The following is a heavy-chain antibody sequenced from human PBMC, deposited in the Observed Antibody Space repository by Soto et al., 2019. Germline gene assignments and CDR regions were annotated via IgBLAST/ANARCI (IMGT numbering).Heavy chain of an antibody. CDR3: ARHTSPNLWFGELLYDYYYGMDV. J-gene: IGHJ6*02. CDR2: IYYSGST. D-gene: IGHD3-10*01. Sequence: KSSETLSLPCTVSGGSNSSSSYYWGWIRQPPGKGLEWIGSIYYSGSTYYNPSLKSRVTISVDTSKNQISLKLSSVTAADTAVYYYARHTSPNLWFGELLYDYYYGMDVWGRGPTVTVSS. CDR1: GGSNSSSSYY. V-gene: IGHV4-39*01.